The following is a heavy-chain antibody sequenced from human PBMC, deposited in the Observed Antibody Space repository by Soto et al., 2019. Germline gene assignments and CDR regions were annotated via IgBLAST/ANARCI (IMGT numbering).Heavy chain of an antibody. J-gene: IGHJ6*02. CDR1: GYDFTAYD. D-gene: IGHD2-2*01. CDR3: GRGPSPRAPAGGTPYYYAMDV. Sequence: EASVKVSCKVSGYDFTAYDINWVRQASGQGLEWMGWMNPINGATGSARRFQGRVSMTRNTATATAYLELTSLRSDDSAVYFCGRGPSPRAPAGGTPYYYAMDVWGQGTTVTVSS. CDR2: MNPINGAT. V-gene: IGHV1-8*02.